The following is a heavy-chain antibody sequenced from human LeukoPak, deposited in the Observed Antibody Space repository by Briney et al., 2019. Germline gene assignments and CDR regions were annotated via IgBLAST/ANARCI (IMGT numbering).Heavy chain of an antibody. D-gene: IGHD3-22*01. J-gene: IGHJ3*02. Sequence: ASVKVSCKASGYTFTSYGISWVRQAPGQGLEWMGWISAYNGNTSYAQKFQGRVTMTRDMSTSTAYMELSSLRSEDTAVYYCAAGSGYYYRAFDIWGQGTMVTVSS. CDR1: GYTFTSYG. V-gene: IGHV1-18*01. CDR2: ISAYNGNT. CDR3: AAGSGYYYRAFDI.